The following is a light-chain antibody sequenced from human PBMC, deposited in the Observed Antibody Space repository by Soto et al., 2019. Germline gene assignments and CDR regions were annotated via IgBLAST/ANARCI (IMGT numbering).Light chain of an antibody. CDR3: QHYNSYPIT. V-gene: IGKV1-5*03. J-gene: IGKJ5*01. CDR1: QSISSW. Sequence: DIQMTQSPSTLSAPVGDRVTITCRARQSISSWLAWYQQKPGKAPRLLIYKASSLESGVPSRFSGSGSGTDFTLTISSLQPDDFATYYCQHYNSYPITFGQGTRLEIK. CDR2: KAS.